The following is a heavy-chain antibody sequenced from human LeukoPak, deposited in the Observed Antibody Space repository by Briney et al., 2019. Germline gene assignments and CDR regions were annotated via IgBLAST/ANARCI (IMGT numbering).Heavy chain of an antibody. CDR1: GFTFSNYW. J-gene: IGHJ4*02. D-gene: IGHD5-12*01. Sequence: GGSLRLSCVASGFTFSNYWMNWVRQAPGKGLEWVANIKQDGSEKYYVDSVKGRFTISRDNAQNTLYLQMNSLRAEDTAVYYCARDSGYSGYDWGGGFDYWGQGTLVTVSS. CDR2: IKQDGSEK. V-gene: IGHV3-7*03. CDR3: ARDSGYSGYDWGGGFDY.